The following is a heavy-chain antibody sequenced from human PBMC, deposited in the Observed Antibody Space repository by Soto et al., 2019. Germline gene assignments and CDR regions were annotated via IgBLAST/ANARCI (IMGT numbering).Heavy chain of an antibody. CDR1: GFTFSGSA. V-gene: IGHV3-73*01. CDR3: TRRIDYGDISRAFDS. D-gene: IGHD4-17*01. Sequence: EVQLVESGGGLVQPGGSLKLSCAASGFTFSGSAMHWVRQASGKGLEWVGRIRSKPYSYATDYAASVKERFTISRDDALNTAYLQMNSRKAEDTAGFYCTRRIDYGDISRAFDSGGQGALVTVSS. CDR2: IRSKPYSYAT. J-gene: IGHJ4*02.